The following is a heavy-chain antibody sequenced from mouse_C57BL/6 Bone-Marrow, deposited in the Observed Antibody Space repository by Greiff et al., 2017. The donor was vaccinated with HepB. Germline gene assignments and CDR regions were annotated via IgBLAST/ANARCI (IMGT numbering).Heavy chain of an antibody. J-gene: IGHJ4*01. CDR1: GYSITSGYY. Sequence: EVKLLESGPGLVKPSQSLSLTCSVTGYSITSGYYWNWIRQFPGNKLEWMGYISYDGSNNYNPSLKNRISITRDTSKNQFFLKLNSVTTEDTATYYCARGGVVAYYYAMDYWGQGTSVTVSS. CDR3: ARGGVVAYYYAMDY. D-gene: IGHD1-1*01. CDR2: ISYDGSN. V-gene: IGHV3-6*01.